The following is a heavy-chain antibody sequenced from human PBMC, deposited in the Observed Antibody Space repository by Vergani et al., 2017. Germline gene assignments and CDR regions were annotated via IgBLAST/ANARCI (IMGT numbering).Heavy chain of an antibody. CDR2: INTNTGNP. CDR1: GYTFTSYA. Sequence: QVQLVQSGSELKKPGASVKVSCKASGYTFTSYAMNWVRQAPGQGLEWMGWINTNTGNPTYAQGFTGRFVFSLDTSVSTAYLQSSSLKAEDTAVYYCARFPRIVVVPATNAFDIWGQGTMVTVSS. CDR3: ARFPRIVVVPATNAFDI. V-gene: IGHV7-4-1*02. J-gene: IGHJ3*02. D-gene: IGHD2-2*01.